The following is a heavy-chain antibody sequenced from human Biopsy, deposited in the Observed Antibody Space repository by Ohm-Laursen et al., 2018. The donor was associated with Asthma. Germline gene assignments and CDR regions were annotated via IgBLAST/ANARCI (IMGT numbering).Heavy chain of an antibody. Sequence: SVKVSCKAPGGTFSNFAISWVRQAPGQGLEWLGGIMTVFGTTNYAQKFQGGVTITADESTSTAYMEVTSLRSEDTAIYYCARCQVGYSSGWSLLLKKIYYSGMDVWGQGTAVTVSS. CDR1: GGTFSNFA. J-gene: IGHJ6*02. CDR2: IMTVFGTT. CDR3: ARCQVGYSSGWSLLLKKIYYSGMDV. V-gene: IGHV1-69*13. D-gene: IGHD6-19*01.